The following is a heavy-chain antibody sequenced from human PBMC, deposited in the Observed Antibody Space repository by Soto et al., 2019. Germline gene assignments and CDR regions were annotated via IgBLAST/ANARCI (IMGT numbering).Heavy chain of an antibody. CDR3: AKDSGGIAARLGSYYYYYYMDV. Sequence: PGGSLRLSCAASGFTFSSYAMSWVRQAPGKGLEWVSAISGSGGSTYYADSVKGRITISRDNSKNTLYLQMNSLRAEDTAVYYCAKDSGGIAARLGSYYYYYYMDVWGKGTTVTVSS. CDR2: ISGSGGST. D-gene: IGHD6-6*01. V-gene: IGHV3-23*01. J-gene: IGHJ6*03. CDR1: GFTFSSYA.